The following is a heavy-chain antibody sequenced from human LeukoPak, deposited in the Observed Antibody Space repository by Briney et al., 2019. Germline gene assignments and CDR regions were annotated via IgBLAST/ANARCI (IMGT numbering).Heavy chain of an antibody. Sequence: ASVKVSCKASGGCFSRYAFSWVRQAPGQGVEWMGRIIPIFGIAKYEQQLQGRVTITPVNSPGQAYMLLSSMRSEDTAVYYCARERGSSWYAGGPLYYYGMDVWGQGTTVTVSS. CDR1: GGCFSRYA. V-gene: IGHV1-69*04. J-gene: IGHJ6*02. CDR2: IIPIFGIA. CDR3: ARERGSSWYAGGPLYYYGMDV. D-gene: IGHD6-13*01.